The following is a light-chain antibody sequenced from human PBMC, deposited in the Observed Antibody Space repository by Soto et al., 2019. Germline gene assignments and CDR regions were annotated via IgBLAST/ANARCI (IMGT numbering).Light chain of an antibody. CDR2: EVS. Sequence: QSVLTQPPSASGSPGQSVTISCTGTSSDVGGYNYVSWYQHHPGKVPKLMIYEVSKRPSGVPHRFSGSKSGNTASLTVSGLQPEDEADYYCSSYVGGDFVVFGGGTKVTVL. J-gene: IGLJ2*01. CDR1: SSDVGGYNY. CDR3: SSYVGGDFVV. V-gene: IGLV2-8*01.